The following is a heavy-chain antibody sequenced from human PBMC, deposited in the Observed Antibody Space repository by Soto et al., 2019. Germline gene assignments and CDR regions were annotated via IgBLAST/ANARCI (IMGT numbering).Heavy chain of an antibody. CDR1: GFTFRGHG. Sequence: QVQLVESGGGVVQPGRSLRLSCAASGFTFRGHGMHWFRQAPGEGLEWVAVISPDGTTKYYADSVRGRFTLSRDNSKNTLHLQMNSLRAEDTAVYYCARDLSGCDSFDYWGQGTPVAVSS. V-gene: IGHV3-30-3*01. CDR2: ISPDGTTK. CDR3: ARDLSGCDSFDY. D-gene: IGHD6-19*01. J-gene: IGHJ4*02.